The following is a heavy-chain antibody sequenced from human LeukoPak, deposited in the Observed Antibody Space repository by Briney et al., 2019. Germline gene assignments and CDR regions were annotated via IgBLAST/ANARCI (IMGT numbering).Heavy chain of an antibody. J-gene: IGHJ6*02. D-gene: IGHD5-24*01. V-gene: IGHV3-43*01. CDR3: AKGGEIPDYYYYYGMDV. CDR1: GFTFDDYT. CDR2: ISWDGGST. Sequence: GGSLRLSCAASGFTFDDYTMHWVRQAPGKGLEWVSLISWDGGSTYYADSVKGRFTITRDNSKNSLYLQMNSLRTEDTALYYCAKGGEIPDYYYYYGMDVWGQGTTVTVSS.